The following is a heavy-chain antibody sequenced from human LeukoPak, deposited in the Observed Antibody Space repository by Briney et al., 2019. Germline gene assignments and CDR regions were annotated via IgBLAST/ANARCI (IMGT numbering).Heavy chain of an antibody. CDR1: RGSISSRSYY. CDR2: IHSSGNT. CDR3: ARDGVYFGALDY. J-gene: IGHJ4*02. V-gene: IGHV4-39*07. D-gene: IGHD2/OR15-2a*01. Sequence: SETLSLTCTVSRGSISSRSYYWGWIRQAPGKGLEWIGSIHSSGNTFYNPSLKSRVSLSVDTSKNQFSLMMTSLTAADTAVYYCARDGVYFGALDYWGQGTLVTVSS.